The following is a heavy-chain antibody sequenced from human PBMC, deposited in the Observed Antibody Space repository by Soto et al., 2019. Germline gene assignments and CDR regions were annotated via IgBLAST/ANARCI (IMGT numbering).Heavy chain of an antibody. CDR1: GFTFSSYG. V-gene: IGHV3-30*18. Sequence: GGSLRLSCAASGFTFSSYGMHWVRQAPGKGLEWVAVISYDGSNKYYADSVKGRFAISRDNSKNTLYLQMNSLRAEDTAVYYCAKDIQQLSANDYWGQGTLVTVSS. CDR2: ISYDGSNK. CDR3: AKDIQQLSANDY. J-gene: IGHJ4*02. D-gene: IGHD6-13*01.